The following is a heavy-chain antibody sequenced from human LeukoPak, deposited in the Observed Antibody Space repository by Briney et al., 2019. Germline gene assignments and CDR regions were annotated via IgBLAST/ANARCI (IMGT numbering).Heavy chain of an antibody. CDR1: GGSISSGGYS. Sequence: SETLSLTCAVSGGSISSGGYSWSWIRQPPGKGLEWIGYIYHSGSTYYNPSLKSRVTISVDRSKNQFSLKLSSVTAADTAVYYCARGRGSNYGSGAFDIWGQGTMVTVSS. V-gene: IGHV4-30-2*01. CDR2: IYHSGST. CDR3: ARGRGSNYGSGAFDI. D-gene: IGHD4-11*01. J-gene: IGHJ3*02.